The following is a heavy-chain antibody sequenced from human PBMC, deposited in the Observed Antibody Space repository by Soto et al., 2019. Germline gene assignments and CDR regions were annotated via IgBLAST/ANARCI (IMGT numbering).Heavy chain of an antibody. D-gene: IGHD1-26*01. CDR3: ARRWEYFYMDV. V-gene: IGHV3-74*03. CDR1: GFTFSSYW. J-gene: IGHJ6*03. Sequence: EVQLVESGGALVQPGGSLRLSCAASGFTFSSYWMHWVRQAPGKGLVWVSRINTDGTSPKYADSVKGRFTISRDNAKNTLYLQINSLRDEDTAVYYCARRWEYFYMDVWGKGTTVTVSS. CDR2: INTDGTSP.